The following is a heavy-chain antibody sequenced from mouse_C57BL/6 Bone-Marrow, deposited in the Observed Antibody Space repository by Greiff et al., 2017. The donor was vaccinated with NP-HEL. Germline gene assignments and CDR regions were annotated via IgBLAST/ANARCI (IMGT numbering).Heavy chain of an antibody. CDR1: GFTFSSYA. D-gene: IGHD2-1*01. CDR2: ISDGGSYT. V-gene: IGHV5-4*01. J-gene: IGHJ2*01. Sequence: EVMLVESGGGLVKPGGSLKLSCAASGFTFSSYAMSWVRQTPEKRLEWVATISDGGSYTYYPDNVKGRFTISRDNAKNNLYLQMSHLKSEDTAMYYCAREGDGNYVDYWGQGTTLTVSS. CDR3: AREGDGNYVDY.